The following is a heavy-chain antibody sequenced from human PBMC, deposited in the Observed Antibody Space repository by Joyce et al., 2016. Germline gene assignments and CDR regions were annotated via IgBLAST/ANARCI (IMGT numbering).Heavy chain of an antibody. CDR1: GFPFSSYS. Sequence: EVQLVESGGGLVKPGGSLRLSCAASGFPFSSYSMSWVRQGPGKGLEGVSSLSSSSSYIKYTDAVKGRFTLSRDNAKNSLYLQMNSLRVEDTAVYYCARSSYTNGIFDYWGQGTLVTVSS. V-gene: IGHV3-21*01. CDR3: ARSSYTNGIFDY. CDR2: LSSSSSYI. J-gene: IGHJ4*02. D-gene: IGHD2-8*01.